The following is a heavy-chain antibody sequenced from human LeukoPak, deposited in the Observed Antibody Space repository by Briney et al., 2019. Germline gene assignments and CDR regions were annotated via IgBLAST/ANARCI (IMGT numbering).Heavy chain of an antibody. Sequence: PGRSLGLSCAASGFTFSSYGMHWVRQAPGKGLEWVAIIWYDGTNKYYADSVKGRFTISRDNSKNTLYLQMNSLRAEDTGVYYCAKSRDSSGWTYFDYWGQGTLVTVSS. V-gene: IGHV3-33*06. CDR2: IWYDGTNK. CDR1: GFTFSSYG. CDR3: AKSRDSSGWTYFDY. D-gene: IGHD6-19*01. J-gene: IGHJ4*02.